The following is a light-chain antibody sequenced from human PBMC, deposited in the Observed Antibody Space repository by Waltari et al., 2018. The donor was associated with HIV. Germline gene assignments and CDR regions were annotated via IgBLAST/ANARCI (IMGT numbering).Light chain of an antibody. V-gene: IGKV3-20*01. Sequence: EVVLTQSPGTLSLSPGERATLSCTASQSLSSTSIAWYQQKPGQAPTLLIYGASNRVAGISDRFSGSGSGTYFTLTISRLEPEDFAVYYCQQYGFSSYTFGQGTKLEIK. CDR2: GAS. CDR3: QQYGFSSYT. J-gene: IGKJ2*01. CDR1: QSLSSTS.